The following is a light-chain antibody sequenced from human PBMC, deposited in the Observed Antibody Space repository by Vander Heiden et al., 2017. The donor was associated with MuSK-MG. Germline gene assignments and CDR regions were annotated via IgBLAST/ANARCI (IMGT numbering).Light chain of an antibody. CDR2: DAS. V-gene: IGKV3-15*01. CDR1: QSVSSN. J-gene: IGKJ1*01. Sequence: EIVMTQSPATLSVSPGERATLSCRASQSVSSNLAWYQQKPGQAPRLLIYDASTRATGIPARPSGRGPGTEFTLTINSLQSEAFAVANCQQDNNWPWTFGQGTKVEIK. CDR3: QQDNNWPWT.